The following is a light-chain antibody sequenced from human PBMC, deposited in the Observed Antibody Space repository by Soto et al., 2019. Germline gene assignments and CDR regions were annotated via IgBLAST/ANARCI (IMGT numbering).Light chain of an antibody. Sequence: EIVMTQSPATLSVSPGEIATLSFSASQSVSSSCLTWYQQKPGQAPRLLIYGASTRATSIPARFSGSGSGTDFTLTISSLEPEDFAVYYCQHYDASQWTFGQGTKVDIK. CDR2: GAS. CDR3: QHYDASQWT. V-gene: IGKV3-20*01. J-gene: IGKJ1*01. CDR1: QSVSSSC.